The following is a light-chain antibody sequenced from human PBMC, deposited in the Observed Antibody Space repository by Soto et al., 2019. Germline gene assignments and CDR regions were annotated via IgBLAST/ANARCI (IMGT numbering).Light chain of an antibody. Sequence: DIQMTQSPSSLSASVGDRVTISCQASQDIGSCLNWYQQKPGTAPKLLIYDASSLEPVGPSGFSGSGSVTDSTVIVSNVQPDDVATYHCQQCDNVPSTFGPGTILDIK. V-gene: IGKV1-33*01. CDR1: QDIGSC. CDR3: QQCDNVPST. CDR2: DAS. J-gene: IGKJ3*01.